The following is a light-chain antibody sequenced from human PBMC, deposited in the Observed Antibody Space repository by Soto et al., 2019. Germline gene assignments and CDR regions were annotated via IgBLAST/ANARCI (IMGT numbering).Light chain of an antibody. V-gene: IGKV1-5*01. CDR2: DAS. Sequence: DIQMTQSPSTLSASVGDRVTITCRASQSISSWLAWYQQKPGKAHKLLIYDASSLESGVQSRFSGSGSGTEFTLTISSLQPDDFATYYCKQYNSYSQTVGQGTKVDIK. CDR1: QSISSW. CDR3: KQYNSYSQT. J-gene: IGKJ1*01.